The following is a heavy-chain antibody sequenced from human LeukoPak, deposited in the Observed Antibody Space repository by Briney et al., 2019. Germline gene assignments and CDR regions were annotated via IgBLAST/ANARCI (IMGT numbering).Heavy chain of an antibody. Sequence: ASVKVSCKASGYTFTSYGISWVRQAPGQGLEWMGWISAYNGNTNYAQKLQGRVTMTTDTSTSTAYMELRSLRSDDTAVYYCARGTDLTYYDFLRYWGQGTLVTVSS. CDR3: ARGTDLTYYDFLRY. J-gene: IGHJ4*02. CDR2: ISAYNGNT. V-gene: IGHV1-18*01. CDR1: GYTFTSYG. D-gene: IGHD3-3*01.